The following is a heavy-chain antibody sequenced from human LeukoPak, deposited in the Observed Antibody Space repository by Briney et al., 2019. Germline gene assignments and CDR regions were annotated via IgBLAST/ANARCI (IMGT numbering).Heavy chain of an antibody. V-gene: IGHV4-31*03. J-gene: IGHJ4*02. CDR1: GGSISSGGYY. Sequence: SQTLSLTCTVSGGSISSGGYYWSWIRQHPGKGLEWIGYIYYSGSTYYNPSLKSRVTISVDTSKNQFSLKLSSVTAADTAVYYCARSPYGGGDCPEPGYWGQGTLVTVSS. CDR3: ARSPYGGGDCPEPGY. D-gene: IGHD2-21*02. CDR2: IYYSGST.